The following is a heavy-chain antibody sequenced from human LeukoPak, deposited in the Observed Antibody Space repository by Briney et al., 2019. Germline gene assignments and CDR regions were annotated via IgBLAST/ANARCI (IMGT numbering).Heavy chain of an antibody. D-gene: IGHD1-14*01. CDR2: IYYSGDT. Sequence: PSETLSLTCTVSGGSISSGGYYWTWIRQHPGKGLEWIGNIYYSGDTYYNPSLRSRISILVDTSKNQFSLKVTSATAADTAVYFCARRTTAQYYFDLWGQGTLVTVSS. J-gene: IGHJ4*02. CDR1: GGSISSGGYY. CDR3: ARRTTAQYYFDL. V-gene: IGHV4-31*03.